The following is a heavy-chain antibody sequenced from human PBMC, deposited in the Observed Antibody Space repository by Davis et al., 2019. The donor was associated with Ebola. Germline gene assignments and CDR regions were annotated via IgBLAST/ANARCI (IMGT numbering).Heavy chain of an antibody. D-gene: IGHD1-7*01. Sequence: AASVNVSCKASGYTFTGYYMHWVRQAPGQGLEWMGWINPNSGGTNYAQKFQGWVTMTRDTSISTAYMELSRLRSDDTTVYYSARGRLTGTTMNYYNGMDVWGQGTTVTVSS. CDR3: ARGRLTGTTMNYYNGMDV. J-gene: IGHJ6*02. CDR1: GYTFTGYY. V-gene: IGHV1-2*04. CDR2: INPNSGGT.